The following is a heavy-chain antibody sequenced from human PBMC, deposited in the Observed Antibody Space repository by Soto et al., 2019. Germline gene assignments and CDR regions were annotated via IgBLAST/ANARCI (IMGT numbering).Heavy chain of an antibody. CDR1: GFTFSSYS. Sequence: XVALRLSSEASGFTFSSYSTSWVRQAPGKGLEWVPAISGSGGSTYYADSVKGRFTISRDNSKNTLYLQMNSLRAEDTAVYYCAKVITFGGVIAPFDYWGQGTLVTVSS. CDR3: AKVITFGGVIAPFDY. J-gene: IGHJ4*02. V-gene: IGHV3-23*01. D-gene: IGHD3-16*02. CDR2: ISGSGGST.